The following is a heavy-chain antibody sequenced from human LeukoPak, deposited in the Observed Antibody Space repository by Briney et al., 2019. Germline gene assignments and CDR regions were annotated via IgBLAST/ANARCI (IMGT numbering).Heavy chain of an antibody. CDR3: ATDFYDST. D-gene: IGHD3-22*01. J-gene: IGHJ5*02. CDR2: IRSNSDGGTI. Sequence: GGSLRLYCATSAFTFSSAWMNWVRQAPGKGLEWVGRIRSNSDGGTIDYAAPVKGRFILSRDDSKTTLYLQMNSLQTEDTAVYYCATDFYDSTWGQGTLVTVSS. CDR1: AFTFSSAW. V-gene: IGHV3-15*07.